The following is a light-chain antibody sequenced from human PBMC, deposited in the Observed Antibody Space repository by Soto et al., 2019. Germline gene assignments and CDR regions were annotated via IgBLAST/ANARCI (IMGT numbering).Light chain of an antibody. V-gene: IGLV2-14*01. CDR1: SSDVGGYNY. Sequence: QSALTQPASVSGSPGQSITISCTGTSSDVGGYNYVSWYQQHPGKAPKLTIYDVSNRPSGVSNRFSGSKSGNTASLTISGLQAEDEADYYCSSYTSSSTLLYVFGTGTKLTVL. J-gene: IGLJ1*01. CDR2: DVS. CDR3: SSYTSSSTLLYV.